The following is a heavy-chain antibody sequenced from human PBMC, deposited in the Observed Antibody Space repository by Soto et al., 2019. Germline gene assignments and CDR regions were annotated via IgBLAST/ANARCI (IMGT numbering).Heavy chain of an antibody. CDR3: ARAIATGQLDP. CDR2: INPDNGNT. V-gene: IGHV1-3*01. CDR1: GYTFTRYT. J-gene: IGHJ5*02. D-gene: IGHD2-15*01. Sequence: QVQLVQSGAEVKKPGASVKISCKASGYTFTRYTMNWVRQAPGQRLEWMGWINPDNGNTKSSQTFQVRVIITRDTSASTAYMDLSSLRSEDTAVYYCARAIATGQLDPWGQGSLVTVSS.